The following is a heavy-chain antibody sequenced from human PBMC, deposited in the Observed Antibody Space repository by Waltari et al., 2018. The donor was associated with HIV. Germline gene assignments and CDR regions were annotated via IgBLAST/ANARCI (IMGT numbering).Heavy chain of an antibody. CDR1: GYSFTSNS. CDR2: INAANGET. Sequence: QVQLVQSGAEMKKPGASVKVSCKASGYSFTSNSMHWVRQAPGQSLEWMGWINAANGETKYSQKFQDRVTITRDTSASTVYMELRSLRSEDTAVYYCAKEGPGLFDYWGQGTLVTVSS. V-gene: IGHV1-3*01. CDR3: AKEGPGLFDY. J-gene: IGHJ4*02.